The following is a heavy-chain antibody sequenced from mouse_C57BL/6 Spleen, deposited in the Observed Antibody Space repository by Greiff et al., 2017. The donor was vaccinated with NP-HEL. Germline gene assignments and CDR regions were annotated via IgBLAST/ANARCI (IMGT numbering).Heavy chain of an antibody. CDR3: ARSHYDGSSRYWYFDV. V-gene: IGHV1-64*01. Sequence: QVQLKESGAELVKPGASVKLSCKASGYTFTSYWMHWVKQRPGQGLEWIGMIHPNSGSTNYNEKFKSKATLTVDKSSSTAYMQLSSLTSEDSAVYFCARSHYDGSSRYWYFDVWGTGTTVTVSS. CDR2: IHPNSGST. CDR1: GYTFTSYW. D-gene: IGHD1-1*01. J-gene: IGHJ1*03.